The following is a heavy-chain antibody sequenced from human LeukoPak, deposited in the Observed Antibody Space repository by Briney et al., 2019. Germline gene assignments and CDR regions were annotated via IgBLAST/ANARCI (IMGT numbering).Heavy chain of an antibody. D-gene: IGHD6-6*01. V-gene: IGHV4-38-2*01. CDR2: IYHSGST. Sequence: SETLSLTCAVSGYSLNSAYYWGWIRQPPGKGLEGIGSIYHSGSTYYNPSLKSRDTISVDTTKNQFSLKLSSVTAADTAVYYCASYPPYSSSPPHWGQGTLVTDSS. CDR1: GYSLNSAYY. J-gene: IGHJ4*02. CDR3: ASYPPYSSSPPH.